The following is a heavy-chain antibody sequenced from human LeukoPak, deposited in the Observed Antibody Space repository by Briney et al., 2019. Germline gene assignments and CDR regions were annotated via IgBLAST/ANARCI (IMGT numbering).Heavy chain of an antibody. V-gene: IGHV1-2*02. J-gene: IGHJ4*02. D-gene: IGHD6-13*01. CDR1: GYTFSGYY. Sequence: ASVKVSCKASGYTFSGYYIHWVRQSPGQGLEWMGWINPNSGGTNYAQKLQGRVTMTRDTSISTAYMELSRLRSDDTAVYYCAREREAAAGRGFDYWGQGTLVTVSS. CDR2: INPNSGGT. CDR3: AREREAAAGRGFDY.